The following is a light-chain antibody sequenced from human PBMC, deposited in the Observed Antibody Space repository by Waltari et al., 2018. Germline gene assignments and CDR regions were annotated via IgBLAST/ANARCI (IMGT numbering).Light chain of an antibody. Sequence: QLVLTQSPSASASLGASVKLTCTLSSGHSSNVIAWHQQQPEKGPRYLMKVNSDGSHSKGDDIPDRFAGSGSGAERYLTISRLQSEDETDYYCQTGGHGTWVFGGGTKLTVL. J-gene: IGLJ3*02. CDR2: VNSDGSH. CDR1: SGHSSNV. CDR3: QTGGHGTWV. V-gene: IGLV4-69*01.